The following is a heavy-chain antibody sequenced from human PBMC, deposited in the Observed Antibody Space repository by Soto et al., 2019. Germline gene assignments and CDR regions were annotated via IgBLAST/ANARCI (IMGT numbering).Heavy chain of an antibody. CDR2: ISSGGSHK. CDR1: GFTFSSYG. D-gene: IGHD4-17*01. Sequence: RLSCAASGFTFSSYGMHWVRQAPGKGLEWVAVISSGGSHKYYADSVKGRFNISRDNSKNTLYVQMNSLRAEDTAVYYCAKDLGTNLSDYVYYGMDVWGRGTKVTVYS. V-gene: IGHV3-30*18. CDR3: AKDLGTNLSDYVYYGMDV. J-gene: IGHJ6*02.